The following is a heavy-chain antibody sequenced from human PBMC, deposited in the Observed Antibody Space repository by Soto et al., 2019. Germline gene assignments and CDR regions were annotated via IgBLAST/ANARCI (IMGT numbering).Heavy chain of an antibody. J-gene: IGHJ4*02. Sequence: QVQLQVSGPGLVKPSETLSLTCTVSGDSISAYSWSWVRQPPGKGLEWIGNIHYNGNTKYNPSLKSRVTMSVDTSKKQFSLRLISVTAADTAIYFCAREGNLGRWLQPLDFWGQGTLVTVSS. V-gene: IGHV4-59*01. CDR2: IHYNGNT. CDR1: GDSISAYS. D-gene: IGHD5-12*01. CDR3: AREGNLGRWLQPLDF.